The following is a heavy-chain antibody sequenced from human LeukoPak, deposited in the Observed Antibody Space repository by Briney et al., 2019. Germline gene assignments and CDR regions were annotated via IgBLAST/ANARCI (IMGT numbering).Heavy chain of an antibody. D-gene: IGHD6-6*01. J-gene: IGHJ4*02. CDR3: ARGRDSSSSYPGY. V-gene: IGHV3-48*01. CDR1: GFTFSSYS. Sequence: GRSLRLSCAASGFTFSSYSMNWVRQAPGKGLEWVSYIRSTSSTVYYADSVKGRFTISRDNVKNSLYLQMNSLRAEDTAVYYCARGRDSSSSYPGYWGQGTLVTVSS. CDR2: IRSTSSTV.